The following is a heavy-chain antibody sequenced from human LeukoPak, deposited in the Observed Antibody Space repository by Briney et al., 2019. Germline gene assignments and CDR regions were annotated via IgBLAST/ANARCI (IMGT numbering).Heavy chain of an antibody. CDR1: GFTFSSYG. Sequence: GGSLRLSCAASGFTFSSYGMHWVRQAPGKGLEWVAVIWYDGSNKYYADSVKGRFTVSRDNSKNTLYLQMNSLRAEDTAVYYCAKGRRGTSCSSDLCYWGQGTLVTVSS. CDR2: IWYDGSNK. J-gene: IGHJ4*02. D-gene: IGHD2-2*01. V-gene: IGHV3-33*06. CDR3: AKGRRGTSCSSDLCY.